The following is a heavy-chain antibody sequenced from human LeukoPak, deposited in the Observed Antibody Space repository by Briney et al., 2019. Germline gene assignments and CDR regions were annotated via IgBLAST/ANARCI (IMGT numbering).Heavy chain of an antibody. CDR1: GFTFSSYA. V-gene: IGHV3-23*01. Sequence: PGGSLRLSCAASGFTFSSYAMSWVRQAPGKGLEWVSAISGSGGSTYYADSVKGRFTISRDNSKNTLYLQMNSLRAEDTAVYYCAKAPLTGYSSSWYEIDYWGQGTLVTVSS. D-gene: IGHD6-13*01. CDR2: ISGSGGST. CDR3: AKAPLTGYSSSWYEIDY. J-gene: IGHJ4*02.